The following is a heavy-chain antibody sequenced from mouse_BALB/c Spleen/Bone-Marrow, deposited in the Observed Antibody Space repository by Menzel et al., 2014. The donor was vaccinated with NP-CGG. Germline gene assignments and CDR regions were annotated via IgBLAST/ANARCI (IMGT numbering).Heavy chain of an antibody. J-gene: IGHJ4*01. CDR1: GYTLTDYA. CDR3: ARSEYGNSYAMDY. D-gene: IGHD2-10*02. Sequence: QVHVKQSGPELVRPGVSVKISCKGSGYTLTDYAMHWVKQSHAKSLEWIGVISTYSGNTNYNQKFKGKATMTVDKSSSTAYMELARLTSEDSAIYYCARSEYGNSYAMDYWGQGTSVTVSS. V-gene: IGHV1-67*01. CDR2: ISTYSGNT.